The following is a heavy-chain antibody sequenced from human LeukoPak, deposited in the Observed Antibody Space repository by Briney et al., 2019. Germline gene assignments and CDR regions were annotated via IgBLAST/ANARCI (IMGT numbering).Heavy chain of an antibody. V-gene: IGHV3-23*01. CDR1: GFTFSSYA. CDR3: AKDREGTIADYFDY. Sequence: VGSLRLSCAASGFTFSSYAMSWVRQAPGKGLEWVSSISGSGGSTYYADSVKGRFTISRDNSKNTLYLQMNSLRGEDTAVYYCAKDREGTIADYFDYWGQGTLVTVSS. D-gene: IGHD1-7*01. J-gene: IGHJ4*02. CDR2: ISGSGGST.